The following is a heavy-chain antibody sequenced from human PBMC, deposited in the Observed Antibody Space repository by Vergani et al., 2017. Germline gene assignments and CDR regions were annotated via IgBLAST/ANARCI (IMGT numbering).Heavy chain of an antibody. CDR2: ISYDGSNK. Sequence: QVQLVESGGGVVQPGRSLRLSCAASGFTFSSYGMHWVRQAPGKGLEWVAVISYDGSNKYYADSVKGRFTISRDNSKNTLYLQMNSLRAEDTAVYYCAKAMDPYDFDYWGQGTLVTVSS. D-gene: IGHD2-2*03. V-gene: IGHV3-30*18. CDR1: GFTFSSYG. J-gene: IGHJ4*02. CDR3: AKAMDPYDFDY.